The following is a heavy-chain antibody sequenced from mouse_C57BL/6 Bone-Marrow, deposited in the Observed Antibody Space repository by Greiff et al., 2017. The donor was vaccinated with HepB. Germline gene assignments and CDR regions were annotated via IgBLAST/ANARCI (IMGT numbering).Heavy chain of an antibody. CDR2: ISDGGSYT. V-gene: IGHV5-4*01. CDR1: GFTFSSYA. J-gene: IGHJ2*01. D-gene: IGHD1-3*01. Sequence: EVQLVEPGGGLVKPGGSLKFSCAASGFTFSSYAMPWVRQTPEKRLEWVATISDGGSYTYYPDNVKGRFTISRDNAKNNLYLQMSHLKSEDTAMYYCAREGDNVFDYWGQGTTLTVSS. CDR3: AREGDNVFDY.